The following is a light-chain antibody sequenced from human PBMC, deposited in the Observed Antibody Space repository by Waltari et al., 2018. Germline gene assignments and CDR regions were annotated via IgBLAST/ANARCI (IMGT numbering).Light chain of an antibody. V-gene: IGKV3-20*01. J-gene: IGKJ1*01. Sequence: SCRASQSVGRTLAWDQQRPGQAPRLLSYDASSRATGIPDRFSGSGSGTDFSLTISRLEPEDFAVYYCQKYGTRPATFGQGTKVEVK. CDR1: QSVGRT. CDR2: DAS. CDR3: QKYGTRPAT.